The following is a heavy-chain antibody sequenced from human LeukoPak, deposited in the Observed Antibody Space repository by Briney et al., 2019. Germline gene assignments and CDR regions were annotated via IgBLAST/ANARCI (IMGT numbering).Heavy chain of an antibody. CDR2: IYSGGST. V-gene: IGHV3-66*01. CDR3: ASSSGWLQLDY. J-gene: IGHJ4*02. Sequence: GGSLRLSCAASGFTFSRYSMNWVRQAPGKGLEWVSVIYSGGSTYYADSVKGRFTISRDNSKNTLYLQMNSLRAEDTAVYYCASSSGWLQLDYWGQGTLVTVSS. D-gene: IGHD5-24*01. CDR1: GFTFSRYS.